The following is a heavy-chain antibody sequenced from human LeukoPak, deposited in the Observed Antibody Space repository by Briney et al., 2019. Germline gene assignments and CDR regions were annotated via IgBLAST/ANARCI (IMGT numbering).Heavy chain of an antibody. D-gene: IGHD3-22*01. CDR3: ARDSTFNYDSSGYHLDY. Sequence: GASVKVSCKASGGTFSSYAINWVRQAPGQGLEWTGGIIPIFGTANYAQKFQGRVTITTDESTSTAYMELSSLRSEDTAVYYCARDSTFNYDSSGYHLDYWGQGTLVTVSS. J-gene: IGHJ4*02. CDR2: IIPIFGTA. V-gene: IGHV1-69*05. CDR1: GGTFSSYA.